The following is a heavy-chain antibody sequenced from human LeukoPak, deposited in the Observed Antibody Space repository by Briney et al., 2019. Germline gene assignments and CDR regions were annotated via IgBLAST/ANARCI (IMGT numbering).Heavy chain of an antibody. CDR3: ARNASDIAVPGASIFDY. D-gene: IGHD6-19*01. CDR2: VYYSGST. CDR1: GGSIRSHY. J-gene: IGHJ4*02. V-gene: IGHV4-59*05. Sequence: SETLSLTCTVSGGSIRSHYWSWIRQPPGKGLEWIGSVYYSGSTHYNPSLRSRITISVDRSKNQFSLKVISVTAADTAMYYCARNASDIAVPGASIFDYWGQGILVTVSS.